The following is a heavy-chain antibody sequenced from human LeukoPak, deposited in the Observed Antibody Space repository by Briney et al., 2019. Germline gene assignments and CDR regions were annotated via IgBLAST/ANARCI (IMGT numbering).Heavy chain of an antibody. D-gene: IGHD2-15*01. CDR2: RFYSGST. V-gene: IGHV4-39*01. CDR3: AKQVANGGKNHNWFER. CDR1: DDSISNNNHY. J-gene: IGHJ5*02. Sequence: PSETLSLTCTVSDDSISNNNHYWAWFRQPPEKGLEWIGSRFYSGSTYYNPSLQSRVTVSVDTANNQFSLRLSYVTAADTAVYYWAKQVANGGKNHNWFERWGQGTQVTGSS.